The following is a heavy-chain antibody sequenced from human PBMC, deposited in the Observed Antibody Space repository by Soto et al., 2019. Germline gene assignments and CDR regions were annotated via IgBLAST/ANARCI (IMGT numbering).Heavy chain of an antibody. CDR1: GFTFNNYG. D-gene: IGHD3-16*01. Sequence: QVQLVESGGGVVQPGRSLRLSCGASGFTFNNYGMHWVRQAPGKGLEWVAVIWYDGTNRYYGDFVKGRFTISRDNSKNTLYLQMNSLRAEDTAVYYCARGHDSRLPISGLRVYYYYGMAVWGQRTTVTVSS. V-gene: IGHV3-33*01. CDR2: IWYDGTNR. CDR3: ARGHDSRLPISGLRVYYYYGMAV. J-gene: IGHJ6*02.